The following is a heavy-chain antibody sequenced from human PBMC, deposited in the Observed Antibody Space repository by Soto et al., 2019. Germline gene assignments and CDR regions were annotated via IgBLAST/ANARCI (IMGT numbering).Heavy chain of an antibody. Sequence: GGSLRLSCAASGFTVSSNYMSWVRQAPGKGLEWVSVIYSGGSTYYADSVKGRFTISRDNSKNTLYLQMNSLRAEDTAVYYCARADSSGYYYGYFDYWGQGTLVTVSS. CDR2: IYSGGST. D-gene: IGHD3-22*01. V-gene: IGHV3-53*01. CDR1: GFTVSSNY. CDR3: ARADSSGYYYGYFDY. J-gene: IGHJ4*02.